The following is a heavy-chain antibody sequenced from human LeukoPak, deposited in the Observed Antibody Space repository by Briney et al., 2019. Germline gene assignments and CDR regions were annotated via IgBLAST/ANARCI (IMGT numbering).Heavy chain of an antibody. J-gene: IGHJ6*03. V-gene: IGHV3-11*04. CDR3: ARSRPRAPYYYYYMDV. Sequence: GGSLRLSCAASGFTFSDYYMSWIRQAPGKGLEWVSYISSSGSTIYYADSVKGRFTISRDNAKNSLYLQMNSLRAEDTAVYYCARSRPRAPYYYYYMDVWGKGTTVTVSS. CDR1: GFTFSDYY. CDR2: ISSSGSTI.